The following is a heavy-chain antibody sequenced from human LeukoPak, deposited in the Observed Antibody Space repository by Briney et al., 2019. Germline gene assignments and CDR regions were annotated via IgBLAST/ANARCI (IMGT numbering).Heavy chain of an antibody. Sequence: GESLKISCKGSGYIFTSYWIGWVRQMPGKGLEWMGIIYPGDSDTRYSPSFQGQVTISADKSISTAYLQWSSLKASDTAMYYCARWSITIFGVVERDAFDIWGQGTMVTVSS. V-gene: IGHV5-51*01. D-gene: IGHD3-3*01. J-gene: IGHJ3*02. CDR2: IYPGDSDT. CDR3: ARWSITIFGVVERDAFDI. CDR1: GYIFTSYW.